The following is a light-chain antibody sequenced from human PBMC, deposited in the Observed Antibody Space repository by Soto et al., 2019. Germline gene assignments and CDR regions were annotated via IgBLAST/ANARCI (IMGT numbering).Light chain of an antibody. J-gene: IGLJ3*02. V-gene: IGLV1-44*01. CDR1: SSNIGSNT. Sequence: QAVVTQPPSASGTPGQRVTISCSGGSSNIGSNTVNWYQQLPGTAPKPLIYSDNQRPSGVPDRFSGSKSGTSASLAISGLQSEDEADYYCAAWDDSLNGWVVGGGTKLTVL. CDR3: AAWDDSLNGWV. CDR2: SDN.